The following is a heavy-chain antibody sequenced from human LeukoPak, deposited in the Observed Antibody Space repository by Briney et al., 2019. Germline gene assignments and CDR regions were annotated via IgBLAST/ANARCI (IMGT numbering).Heavy chain of an antibody. CDR1: GGSLSSYY. D-gene: IGHD3-3*01. Sequence: SETLSLTCTVSGGSLSSYYWSWIRQPPGKGLEWIGYIYYSGSTNYNPSLKSRVTISVDTSKNQFSLKLSSVTAADTAVYYCARLVYDFWSGYNDAFDIWGQGTMVTVSS. CDR2: IYYSGST. CDR3: ARLVYDFWSGYNDAFDI. V-gene: IGHV4-59*01. J-gene: IGHJ3*02.